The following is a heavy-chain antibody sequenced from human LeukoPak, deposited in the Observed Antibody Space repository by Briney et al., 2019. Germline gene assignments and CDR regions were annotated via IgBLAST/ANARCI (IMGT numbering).Heavy chain of an antibody. CDR1: GYSFTSYW. D-gene: IGHD6-19*01. CDR2: IYPGDSDT. CDR3: ARPPLNSIAVAGTAAFDI. J-gene: IGHJ3*02. Sequence: GASLKISCKGSGYSFTSYWIGWVRQMPGKGLEWMWIIYPGDSDTRYSPSFQGQVTISADKSISTAYLQWSSLKASDTAIYYCARPPLNSIAVAGTAAFDIWGQGTMVTVSS. V-gene: IGHV5-51*01.